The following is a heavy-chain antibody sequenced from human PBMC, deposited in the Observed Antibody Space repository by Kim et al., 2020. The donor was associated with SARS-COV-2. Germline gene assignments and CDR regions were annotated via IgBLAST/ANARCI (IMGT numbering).Heavy chain of an antibody. D-gene: IGHD2-2*03. V-gene: IGHV3-7*01. J-gene: IGHJ5*02. Sequence: GGSLRLSCTASGFSFSRYWMSWVRQAPGKGPEWVANIKQDGSEKQYVDSVVGRFAVSRDNAKNSLFLQMNTLRAEDTAIYYCAREDGYNTFDLWGQGTLV. CDR3: AREDGYNTFDL. CDR1: GFSFSRYW. CDR2: IKQDGSEK.